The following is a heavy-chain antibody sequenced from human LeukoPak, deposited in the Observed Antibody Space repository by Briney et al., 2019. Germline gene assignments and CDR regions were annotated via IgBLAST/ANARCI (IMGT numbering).Heavy chain of an antibody. D-gene: IGHD3-3*01. J-gene: IGHJ4*02. V-gene: IGHV3-21*01. CDR2: ISSSSSYI. CDR3: AREYYDFWSGYYRTSTGCFDY. CDR1: GFTFTTS. Sequence: PGGSLRLSCVASGFTFTTSMNWIRQAPGKGLEWVSSISSSSSYIYYADSVKGRFTISRDNAKNSLYLQLNSLRAEDTAVYYCAREYYDFWSGYYRTSTGCFDYWGQGTLVTVSS.